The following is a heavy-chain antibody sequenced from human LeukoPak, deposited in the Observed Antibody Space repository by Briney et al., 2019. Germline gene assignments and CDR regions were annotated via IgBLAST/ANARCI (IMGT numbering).Heavy chain of an antibody. Sequence: PGGSLRLSCAASGFTFSSYAMHWVRQPPGKGLEWVTVISYDGSNKYYADSVKGRLTISRDNSKNTLYLQMNSLRAEDTAVYYYARVRGQYSSGWYSYWGQGTLVTVSS. J-gene: IGHJ4*02. CDR2: ISYDGSNK. CDR3: ARVRGQYSSGWYSY. D-gene: IGHD6-19*01. V-gene: IGHV3-30-3*01. CDR1: GFTFSSYA.